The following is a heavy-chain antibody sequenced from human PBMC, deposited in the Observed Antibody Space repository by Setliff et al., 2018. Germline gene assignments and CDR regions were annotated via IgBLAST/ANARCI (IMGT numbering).Heavy chain of an antibody. Sequence: ASVKVSCKASGYSFISYDINWVRQAPGQGLEWMGWMNPERDNTGYAQKFQGRVTMTGHASINTAYMELTSLTSEDTAVYHCVRNPLGPEASTPGGYWGQGTLVTVSS. CDR3: VRNPLGPEASTPGGY. J-gene: IGHJ4*02. CDR2: MNPERDNT. V-gene: IGHV1-8*01. D-gene: IGHD3-16*01. CDR1: GYSFISYD.